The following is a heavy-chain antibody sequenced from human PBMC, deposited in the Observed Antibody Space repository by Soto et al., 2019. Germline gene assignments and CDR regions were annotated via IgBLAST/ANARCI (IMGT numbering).Heavy chain of an antibody. CDR1: GGSISSGGYY. CDR3: ARDRESGMDV. D-gene: IGHD3-10*01. V-gene: IGHV4-31*03. J-gene: IGHJ6*02. Sequence: PSETLSLTCTVSGGSISSGGYYWSWIRQHPVKGLEWIGYIYYSVSTYYNPSLKSRVTISVDTSKNQFSLKLSSVTAADTAVYYCARDRESGMDVWGQGTTVTVSS. CDR2: IYYSVST.